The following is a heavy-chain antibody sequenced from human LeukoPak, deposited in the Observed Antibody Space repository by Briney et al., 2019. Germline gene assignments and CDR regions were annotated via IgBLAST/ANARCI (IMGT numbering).Heavy chain of an antibody. J-gene: IGHJ5*02. CDR3: AKSNWFDP. Sequence: GGSLRLSCGASGFIFSKQWMNWVRQAPGKGLVWVARINTDGTDTSYADSVKGRFTTSRDNAKDTLYLQMNSLRPEDTAVYYCAKSNWFDPWGQGTLVTVSS. CDR2: INTDGTDT. CDR1: GFIFSKQW. V-gene: IGHV3-74*01.